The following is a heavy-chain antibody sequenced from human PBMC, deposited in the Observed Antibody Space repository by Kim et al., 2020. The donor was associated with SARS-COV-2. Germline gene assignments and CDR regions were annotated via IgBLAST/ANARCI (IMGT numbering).Heavy chain of an antibody. D-gene: IGHD2-15*01. Sequence: ASVKVSCKASGYTFTSYDINWVRQATGQGLEWMGWMNPNSGNTGYAQKFQGRVTMTRNTSISTAYMELSSLSSEDTAVYYCARKVVTPGHYYYYYMDVWGKGTTVTVSS. CDR2: MNPNSGNT. V-gene: IGHV1-8*01. CDR1: GYTFTSYD. J-gene: IGHJ6*03. CDR3: ARKVVTPGHYYYYYMDV.